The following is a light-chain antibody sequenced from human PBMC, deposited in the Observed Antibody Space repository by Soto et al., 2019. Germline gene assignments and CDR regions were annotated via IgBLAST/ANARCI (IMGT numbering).Light chain of an antibody. J-gene: IGLJ2*01. Sequence: QSALTQPPSASGSPGQSVTISCTGTSSDVGGSNYVSWYQQHPGKAPKLMFYEVSKRPSGVPDRFSGSKSGNMASLTVSGLQAEDEADYYCSSYAGSNNLEVFGGGTKLTVL. CDR2: EVS. CDR3: SSYAGSNNLEV. V-gene: IGLV2-8*01. CDR1: SSDVGGSNY.